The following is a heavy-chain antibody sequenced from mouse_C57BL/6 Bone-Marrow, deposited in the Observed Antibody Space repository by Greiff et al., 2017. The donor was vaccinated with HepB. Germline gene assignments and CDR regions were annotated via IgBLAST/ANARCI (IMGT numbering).Heavy chain of an antibody. CDR1: GYTFTSYW. CDR2: IDPSDSYT. CDR3: ARRHGYFAY. Sequence: QVQLQQPGAELVKPGASVKLSCKASGYTFTSYWMQWVKQRPGQGLEWIGEIDPSDSYTNYNQKFKGKATLTVDTSSSTAYMQLSSLTSADSAVYYGARRHGYFAYWGKGTLVTVSA. J-gene: IGHJ3*01. V-gene: IGHV1-50*01. D-gene: IGHD2-2*01.